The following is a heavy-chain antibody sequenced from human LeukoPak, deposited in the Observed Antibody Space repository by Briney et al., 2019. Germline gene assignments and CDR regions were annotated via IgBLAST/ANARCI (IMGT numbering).Heavy chain of an antibody. CDR1: GFAFDDFA. Sequence: PGGFLRLSCTVSGFAFDDFAMTWVRQAPGKGLEWVGFIRRRAYGGTTDYAASVRGRFTISIDDSKNIAYLQMNSLRTEDTAIYFCSRDSHGDDVYDYWGQGTLVTVSS. CDR2: IRRRAYGGTT. V-gene: IGHV3-49*04. J-gene: IGHJ4*02. CDR3: SRDSHGDDVYDY. D-gene: IGHD1-1*01.